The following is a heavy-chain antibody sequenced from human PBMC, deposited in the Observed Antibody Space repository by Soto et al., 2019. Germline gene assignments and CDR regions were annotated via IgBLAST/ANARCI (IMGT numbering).Heavy chain of an antibody. Sequence: GGSLRLSCAASGFTFSTYAMSWVRQAPGKGLEWVSAISRSGGSTYYADSVKGRFTISRDNSKNTLYLQMNSLRAEDTAVYYCATLSSTWPRDYWGQGTLVTVSS. CDR1: GFTFSTYA. D-gene: IGHD6-13*01. J-gene: IGHJ4*02. CDR3: ATLSSTWPRDY. V-gene: IGHV3-23*01. CDR2: ISRSGGST.